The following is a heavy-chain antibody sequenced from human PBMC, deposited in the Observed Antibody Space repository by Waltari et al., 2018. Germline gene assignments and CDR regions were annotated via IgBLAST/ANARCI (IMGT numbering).Heavy chain of an antibody. J-gene: IGHJ4*02. CDR2: IRSKTYYGTA. CDR1: GFTVGDYG. CDR3: ARVEGSFWSGYRFDS. Sequence: EVRLVESGGGLGEPGRSLRLSCSTSGFTVGDYGISWVRQAPGKGLEWVGFIRSKTYYGTAEYAASMKGRFIISRDDSKSVAYLQMNNLKPEDTAVYYCARVEGSFWSGYRFDSWGQGTPVTVSS. D-gene: IGHD3-3*01. V-gene: IGHV3-49*04.